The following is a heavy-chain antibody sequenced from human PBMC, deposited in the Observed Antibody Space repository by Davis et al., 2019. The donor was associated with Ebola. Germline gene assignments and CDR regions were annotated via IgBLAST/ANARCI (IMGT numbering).Heavy chain of an antibody. CDR1: GGTFSSYA. Sequence: AASVKVSCKASGGTFSSYAISWVRQAPGQGLEWMGGIIPIFGTANYAQKFQGRVTITADESTSTAYMELSSLRSEDTAVYYCARTGYSSGWTYYYYGMDVWGKGTTVTVSS. CDR2: IIPIFGTA. CDR3: ARTGYSSGWTYYYYGMDV. D-gene: IGHD6-19*01. V-gene: IGHV1-69*13. J-gene: IGHJ6*04.